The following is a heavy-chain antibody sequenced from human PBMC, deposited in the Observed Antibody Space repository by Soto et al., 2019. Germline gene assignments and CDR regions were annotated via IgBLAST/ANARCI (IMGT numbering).Heavy chain of an antibody. Sequence: ASVKVSCKASGGTFSSYAISWVRQAPGQGLEWMGGIIPIFGTANYAQKFQGRVTITADESTSTAYMELSSLRSEDTAVYYCANLVAVAGFDYWGQGTLVTSPQ. CDR2: IIPIFGTA. J-gene: IGHJ4*02. D-gene: IGHD6-19*01. CDR1: GGTFSSYA. V-gene: IGHV1-69*13. CDR3: ANLVAVAGFDY.